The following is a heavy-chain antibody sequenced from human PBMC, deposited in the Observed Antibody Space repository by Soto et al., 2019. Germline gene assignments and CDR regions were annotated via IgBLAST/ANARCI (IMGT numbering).Heavy chain of an antibody. CDR1: GGSISSGGYY. V-gene: IGHV4-31*03. D-gene: IGHD1-26*01. Sequence: SETLSLTCTVSGGSISSGGYYWSWIRQHPGKGLEWIGYIYYSGSTYYNPSLKSRVTISVDTSKNQVSLKLTSVTAADTAVYYCARVRGGGPFDGWGQGTLVTVSS. CDR2: IYYSGST. CDR3: ARVRGGGPFDG. J-gene: IGHJ4*02.